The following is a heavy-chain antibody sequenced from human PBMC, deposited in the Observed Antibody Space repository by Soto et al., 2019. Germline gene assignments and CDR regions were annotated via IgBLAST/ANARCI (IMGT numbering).Heavy chain of an antibody. J-gene: IGHJ5*02. Sequence: QVQLQESGPGLVKSSETVFLTCAVSGGSITSHNYWSWIRHPPGQGLEWIGEIYHRGSANYNPSLKSRIIMSVDKSKNQFSLKLNSVTAADTAVYYCARGSTTVVTPNWFDPWGQGTLVTVSS. CDR3: ARGSTTVVTPNWFDP. V-gene: IGHV4-4*02. D-gene: IGHD4-17*01. CDR2: IYHRGSA. CDR1: GGSITSHNY.